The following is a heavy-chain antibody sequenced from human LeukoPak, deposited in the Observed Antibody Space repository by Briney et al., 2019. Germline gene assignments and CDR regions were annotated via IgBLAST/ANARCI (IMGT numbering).Heavy chain of an antibody. J-gene: IGHJ4*02. V-gene: IGHV3-48*03. Sequence: PGGSLRLSCAASGFTFSSYEMNWVRQAPGEGLGWVSYISSSGSTIYYADSVKGRFTISRDNAKNSLYLQMNSLRAEDTAVYYCARDGGGITMIVVVTPVPTYFDYWGQGTLVTVSS. CDR2: ISSSGSTI. CDR1: GFTFSSYE. CDR3: ARDGGGITMIVVVTPVPTYFDY. D-gene: IGHD3-22*01.